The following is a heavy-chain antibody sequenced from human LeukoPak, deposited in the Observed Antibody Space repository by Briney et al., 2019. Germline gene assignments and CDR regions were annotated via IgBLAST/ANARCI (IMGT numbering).Heavy chain of an antibody. CDR3: AKTAQFDP. J-gene: IGHJ5*02. V-gene: IGHV3-23*01. Sequence: GGSLRLSCAASGFIFSSFAMTWVRQAPGKGLEWVSTIGSSGATTYYADSVKGRFTISRDNSKNTMYLQMNSLRAEDTAVYYCAKTAQFDPWGQGTLATVSS. CDR1: GFIFSSFA. CDR2: IGSSGATT.